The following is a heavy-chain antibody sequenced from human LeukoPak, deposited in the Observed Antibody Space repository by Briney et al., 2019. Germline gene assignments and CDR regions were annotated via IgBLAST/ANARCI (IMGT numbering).Heavy chain of an antibody. CDR3: TEDEYFDFWSGSKSSGY. Sequence: GGSLRLSCAASGFKFGDYAMSWVRQAPGKGLEWVSGIGGGSESIHYADSVKGRFRVSRDNSKNTLFLQMDSLRVEDTATYYCTEDEYFDFWSGSKSSGYWGQGTLVTVSS. D-gene: IGHD3-3*01. J-gene: IGHJ4*02. CDR2: IGGGSESI. CDR1: GFKFGDYA. V-gene: IGHV3-23*01.